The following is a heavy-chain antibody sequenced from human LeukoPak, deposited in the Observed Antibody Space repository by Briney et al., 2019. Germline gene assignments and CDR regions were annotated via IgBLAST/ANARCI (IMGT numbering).Heavy chain of an antibody. CDR1: GGSISTSNYY. Sequence: PSETLSRTCTVSGGSISTSNYYWGWIRQPPGKGLEWIGNIFYSGSTYYSPSLRSRVTISLDTSRNQFSLKLNSVTAADTAVYYCARDSGTTGEVRFDPWGQGTLVTVSS. V-gene: IGHV4-39*07. D-gene: IGHD3-10*01. CDR3: ARDSGTTGEVRFDP. J-gene: IGHJ5*02. CDR2: IFYSGST.